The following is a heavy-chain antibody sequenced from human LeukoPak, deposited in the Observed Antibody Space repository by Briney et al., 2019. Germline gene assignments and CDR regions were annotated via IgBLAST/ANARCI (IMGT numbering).Heavy chain of an antibody. D-gene: IGHD1-26*01. J-gene: IGHJ4*02. CDR3: ARYLPGSFVDY. CDR1: GFTFSSYS. CDR2: ISSSSSTI. Sequence: GGSLRLSCAASGFTFSSYSMNWVRQAPGKGLEWVSYISSSSSTIYYADSVKGRFTISRDNAENSLYLQMSSLRVEDTAVYYCARYLPGSFVDYWGQGTLVTVSS. V-gene: IGHV3-48*04.